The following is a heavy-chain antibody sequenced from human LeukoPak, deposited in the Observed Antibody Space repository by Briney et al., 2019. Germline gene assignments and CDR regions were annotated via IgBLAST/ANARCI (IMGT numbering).Heavy chain of an antibody. CDR1: GFTFSTYA. CDR3: AKVPPHYAFAFDI. Sequence: PGGSLRLSCAASGFTFSTYAMTWVRQAPGKGLDWVSSINDNGGGTFYADSVKGRFTISRDNSKNTLSLQMNSLRAEDTAVYYCAKVPPHYAFAFDIWGQGTMVTVSS. V-gene: IGHV3-23*01. CDR2: INDNGGGT. J-gene: IGHJ3*02. D-gene: IGHD3-3*01.